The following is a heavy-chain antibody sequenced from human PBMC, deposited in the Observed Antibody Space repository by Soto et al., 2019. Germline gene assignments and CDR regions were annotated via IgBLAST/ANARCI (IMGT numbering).Heavy chain of an antibody. J-gene: IGHJ5*02. D-gene: IGHD5-18*01. Sequence: SETLSLTCTVSGGSISSYYWSWIRQPPGKGLEWIGYIYYSGSTNYNPSLKSRVTISVDTSKNQFSLKLSSVTAADTAVYYCARSTAMGRKFNWFDPWGQGTLVTVSS. CDR2: IYYSGST. CDR3: ARSTAMGRKFNWFDP. V-gene: IGHV4-59*01. CDR1: GGSISSYY.